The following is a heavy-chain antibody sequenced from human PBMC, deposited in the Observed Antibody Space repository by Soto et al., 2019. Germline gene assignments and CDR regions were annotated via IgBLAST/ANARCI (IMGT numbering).Heavy chain of an antibody. CDR1: GGTFSSYA. D-gene: IGHD2-2*01. CDR3: ARSQGSSTSLEIYYYYYYGMDV. CDR2: IIPISGTA. V-gene: IGHV1-69*01. J-gene: IGHJ6*02. Sequence: QVQLVQSGAEVKKPGSSVKVSCQASGGTFSSYAISWVRQAPGQGLEWMGGIIPISGTANYAQKFQCRVTITADESTSTAYMELSSLRSEDTAVYYCARSQGSSTSLEIYYYYYYGMDVWGQGTTVTVSS.